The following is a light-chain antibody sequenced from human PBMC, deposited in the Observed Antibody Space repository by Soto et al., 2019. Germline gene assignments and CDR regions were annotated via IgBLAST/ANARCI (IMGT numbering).Light chain of an antibody. CDR2: GAS. CDR1: QSVSRNY. Sequence: EIVLTQSPGTLSLSPGGRATLSCRASQSVSRNYVAWYQQKPGQSPRLLIYGASNRASGIPDRFGGSASGADFTLSIARLEPEDFAMYYCQQYGSTPLTFGGGTKVEIK. V-gene: IGKV3-20*01. J-gene: IGKJ4*01. CDR3: QQYGSTPLT.